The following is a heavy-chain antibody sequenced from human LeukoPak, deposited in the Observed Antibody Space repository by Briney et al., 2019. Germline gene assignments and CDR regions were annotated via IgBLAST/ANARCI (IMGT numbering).Heavy chain of an antibody. CDR1: GGSISSGGYY. V-gene: IGHV4-31*03. D-gene: IGHD3-22*01. Sequence: SQTLSLTCTVSGGSISSGGYYWSWIRQHPGRGLEWIGYIYYSGSTYYNPSLKSRVTISVDTSKNQFSLKLSSVTAADTAVYYCASLPLSYDSSGYYNDYWGQGTLVTVSS. J-gene: IGHJ4*02. CDR3: ASLPLSYDSSGYYNDY. CDR2: IYYSGST.